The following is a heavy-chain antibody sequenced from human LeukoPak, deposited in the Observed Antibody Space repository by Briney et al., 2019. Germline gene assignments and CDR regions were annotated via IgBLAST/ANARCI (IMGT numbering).Heavy chain of an antibody. CDR2: IYYSGST. J-gene: IGHJ1*01. Sequence: SETLSLTCTVSGGSISSYYWSWIRQPPGKGLEWIGYIYYSGSTNYNPSLKSRVTISVDTSKNQFSLKLSSVTAADTAVYYCAEGPGHYDFLLGYSSTVYCPHWVQGSLV. CDR1: GGSISSYY. V-gene: IGHV4-59*01. CDR3: AEGPGHYDFLLGYSSTVYCPH. D-gene: IGHD3-3*01.